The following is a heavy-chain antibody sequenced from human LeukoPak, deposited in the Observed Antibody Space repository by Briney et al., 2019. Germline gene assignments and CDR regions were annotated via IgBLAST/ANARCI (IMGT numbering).Heavy chain of an antibody. D-gene: IGHD6-13*01. CDR3: ARGHEGSSWYPAYYYYYYMDV. CDR2: IYHSGST. V-gene: IGHV4-38-2*02. J-gene: IGHJ6*03. CDR1: GYSISSGYY. Sequence: PSETLSLTCTVSGYSISSGYYWGWIRQPPGKGLEWIGSIYHSGSTYYNPSLKSRVTISVDTSKNQFSLKLSSVTAADTAVYYCARGHEGSSWYPAYYYYYYMDVWGKGTTVTVSS.